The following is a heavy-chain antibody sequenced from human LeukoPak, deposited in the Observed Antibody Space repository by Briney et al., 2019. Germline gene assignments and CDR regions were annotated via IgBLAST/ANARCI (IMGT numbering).Heavy chain of an antibody. J-gene: IGHJ4*02. D-gene: IGHD3-3*01. V-gene: IGHV4-39*07. CDR3: AGVRSGYFGNYFDY. Sequence: SETLSLTCTVSGGSISSSDYYWGWIRQPPGKGLEWIGSIYYTGGTYYKPSLKSRVTISVDTSKNQFSLKLSSVTAADTAVYYCAGVRSGYFGNYFDYWGQGTLVTVSS. CDR2: IYYTGGT. CDR1: GGSISSSDYY.